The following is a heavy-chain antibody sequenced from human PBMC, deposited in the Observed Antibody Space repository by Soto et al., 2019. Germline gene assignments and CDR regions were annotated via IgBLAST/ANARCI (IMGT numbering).Heavy chain of an antibody. CDR2: IFHSGTT. J-gene: IGHJ4*02. CDR1: GGSIRSSNW. CDR3: ARGVYGNSGYIIGFFDS. Sequence: PSETLSLTCAVSGGSIRSSNWLTWFLQTPGKGLEWIGEIFHSGTTNYNPSLKSRLTISIDKSQNQFSLKMNSVTAADTAVYYCARGVYGNSGYIIGFFDSWGQGTLVTVSS. D-gene: IGHD5-12*01. V-gene: IGHV4-4*02.